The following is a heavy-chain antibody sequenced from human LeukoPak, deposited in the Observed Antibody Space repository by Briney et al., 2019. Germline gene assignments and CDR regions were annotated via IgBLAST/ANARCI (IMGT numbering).Heavy chain of an antibody. Sequence: GASVKVSCKASGYTFTSYDFNWVRQATGQGLEWMGWMNPNSGNTGYAQKFQGRVTMTRNTSISTAYMELSSLRSEDTAFYYCARRVATAVTLSYFDYWGQGTLVTVSS. CDR3: ARRVATAVTLSYFDY. V-gene: IGHV1-8*01. J-gene: IGHJ4*02. CDR1: GYTFTSYD. CDR2: MNPNSGNT. D-gene: IGHD4-23*01.